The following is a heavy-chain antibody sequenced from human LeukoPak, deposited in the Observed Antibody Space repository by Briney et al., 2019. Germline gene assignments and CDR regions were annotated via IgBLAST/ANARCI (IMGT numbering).Heavy chain of an antibody. J-gene: IGHJ3*02. Sequence: PGGSLRLSCAASGFTFSDYYMSWIRQAPGKGLEWVSYISSSGSTIYYADSVKGRFTISRDNAKNSLYLQMNSLRAEDTAVYYCAREPALRPDDAFDIWGQGTMVTVSS. CDR2: ISSSGSTI. CDR1: GFTFSDYY. CDR3: AREPALRPDDAFDI. D-gene: IGHD1-14*01. V-gene: IGHV3-11*04.